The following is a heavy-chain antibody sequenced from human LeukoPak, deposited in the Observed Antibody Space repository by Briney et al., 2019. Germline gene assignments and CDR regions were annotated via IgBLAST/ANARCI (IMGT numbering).Heavy chain of an antibody. CDR1: GFIFNNYG. D-gene: IGHD3-22*01. CDR3: AKGSSGYFVDL. J-gene: IGHJ5*02. CDR2: ISNDGGGT. V-gene: IGHV3-23*01. Sequence: GGSLRLSCEASGFIFNNYGLIWVRQAPGKGLEWVSPISNDGGGTNYADFVKGRFTISRDNSKNTLFLQMNSLRAEDTALYYCAKGSSGYFVDLWGQGTLVTVSS.